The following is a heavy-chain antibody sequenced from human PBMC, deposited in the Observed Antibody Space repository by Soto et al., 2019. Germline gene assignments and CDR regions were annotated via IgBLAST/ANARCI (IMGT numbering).Heavy chain of an antibody. CDR3: ATQDSSGYSYAFDI. CDR2: IYYSGST. V-gene: IGHV4-31*03. Sequence: SETLSRTFSLARGSISSGGFYCSWIRQHPGKGLEWIGYIYYSGSTYCNASLKSRFTISVDTSKNQFSLRMSSVTAADTAVYYCATQDSSGYSYAFDIWGQGTMVT. CDR1: RGSISSGGFY. D-gene: IGHD3-22*01. J-gene: IGHJ3*02.